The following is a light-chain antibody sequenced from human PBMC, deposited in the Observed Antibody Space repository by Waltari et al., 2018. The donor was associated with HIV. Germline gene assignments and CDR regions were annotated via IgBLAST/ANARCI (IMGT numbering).Light chain of an antibody. CDR3: QSWDSSAAV. Sequence: SFELTQPPSVSVSPGQTADSTCCGNKLVSMFGSWYQPTPGQSPVLVMFQDVNGPSGIPERFSGSSSGSTATLIISETQPMDEADYYCQSWDSSAAVFGGGTKLTVL. V-gene: IGLV3-1*01. J-gene: IGLJ2*01. CDR1: KLVSMF. CDR2: QDV.